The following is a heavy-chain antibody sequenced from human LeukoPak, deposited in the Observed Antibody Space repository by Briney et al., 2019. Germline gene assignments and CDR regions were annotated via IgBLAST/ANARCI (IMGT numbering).Heavy chain of an antibody. CDR1: GMSITSRHY. D-gene: IGHD3-16*01. V-gene: IGHV4-38-2*02. CDR3: ARDFGETSLPNWFDP. J-gene: IGHJ5*02. CDR2: TSHSDSP. Sequence: SETLSLTCSVSGMSITSRHYWGWIRQPPGKGLEWIGSTSHSDSPYYNPSLESRVIISLDTSRNQFSLKLTSVTAADTAVYYCARDFGETSLPNWFDPWGQGTLVIVSS.